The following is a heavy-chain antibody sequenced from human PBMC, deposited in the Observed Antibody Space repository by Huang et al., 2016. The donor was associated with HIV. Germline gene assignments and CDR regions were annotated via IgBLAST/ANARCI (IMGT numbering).Heavy chain of an antibody. CDR2: VYQRGRT. CDR3: ASQHIGAAATWF. J-gene: IGHJ4*02. V-gene: IGHV4-39*01. CDR1: GDFISSTNYY. Sequence: QLQLQESGPGQVKPSETLSLTCTVSGDFISSTNYYWGWIRQSPGTGLEWVGSVYQRGRTNYNPSIKSRVTLSVDTSRNQFSLRLNSVTAADTAVYYCASQHIGAAATWFWGRGTQVAVSS. D-gene: IGHD6-13*01.